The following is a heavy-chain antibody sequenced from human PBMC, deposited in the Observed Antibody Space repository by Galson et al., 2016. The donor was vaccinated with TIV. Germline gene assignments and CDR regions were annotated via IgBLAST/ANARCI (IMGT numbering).Heavy chain of an antibody. J-gene: IGHJ6*03. CDR1: GGTFNIYA. D-gene: IGHD6-19*01. CDR3: ARPSSSCRGCSYYYYMDV. CDR2: ILPIFGAA. Sequence: SVKVPCKASGGTFNIYAISWVRQAPGQGLEWMGGILPIFGAATYAQKFQGRVTITADESTNTAYMELSSLKSDDTAMYYCARPSSSCRGCSYYYYMDVWGKGTTVTVSS. V-gene: IGHV1-69*13.